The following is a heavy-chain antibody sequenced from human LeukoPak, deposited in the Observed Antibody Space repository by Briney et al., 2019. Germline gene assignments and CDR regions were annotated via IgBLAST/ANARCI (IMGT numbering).Heavy chain of an antibody. CDR3: ANSYTVTTSPFDY. V-gene: IGHV3-23*01. J-gene: IGHJ4*02. CDR1: GFTSSSYE. CDR2: ISNSGGST. Sequence: GGSLRLSCAASGFTSSSYEMNWVRQTPGKGLEWVSTISNSGGSTYNADSVKGRFTISRDNSKNTLYLQMNSLRAEDTAVYFCANSYTVTTSPFDYWGQGTLVSVSS. D-gene: IGHD4-17*01.